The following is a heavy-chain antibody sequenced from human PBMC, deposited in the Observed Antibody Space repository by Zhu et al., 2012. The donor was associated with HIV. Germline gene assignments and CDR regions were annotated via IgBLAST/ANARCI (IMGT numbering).Heavy chain of an antibody. CDR1: GYSIRSGYY. CDR2: IYHRGTI. D-gene: IGHD3-10*01. CDR3: SREYYGSGSYQVSY. J-gene: IGHJ4*02. V-gene: IGHV4-38-2*02. Sequence: QVQLQESGPGLVKASETLSLTCGVSGYSIRSGYYWGWIRQPPGKGLEWIGSIYHRGTIYYNPSLKSRVTLSMDTSKNQFSLKLSSVTAADTADYYCSREYYGSGSYQVSYWGQGTRVIVAS.